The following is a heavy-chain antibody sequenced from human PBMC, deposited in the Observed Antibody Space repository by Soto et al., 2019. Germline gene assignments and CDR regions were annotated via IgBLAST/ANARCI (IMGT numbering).Heavy chain of an antibody. Sequence: AGGSLRLSCAASGFTFSDYYMSWIRQAPGKGLEWVSYISSSGSTIYYADSVKGRFTISRDNAKNSLYLQMNSLRAEDTAVYYCARDSEESGYDPDYYFDYWGQGTLVTVSS. CDR1: GFTFSDYY. J-gene: IGHJ4*02. V-gene: IGHV3-11*01. D-gene: IGHD5-12*01. CDR3: ARDSEESGYDPDYYFDY. CDR2: ISSSGSTI.